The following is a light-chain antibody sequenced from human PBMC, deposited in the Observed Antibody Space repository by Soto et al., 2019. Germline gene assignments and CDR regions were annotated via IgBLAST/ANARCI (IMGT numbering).Light chain of an antibody. CDR1: QSVSSY. V-gene: IGKV3-11*01. CDR3: QQRSNWPPT. CDR2: DAS. J-gene: IGKJ3*01. Sequence: EIVLTQSPATLSLSPGERATLSCRASQSVSSYLAWYQQKPGQAPRLLIYDASNRATGIPARFSGSGSGTDFTRTISSLEPDDFAVYYCQQRSNWPPTFGRGTKVDIK.